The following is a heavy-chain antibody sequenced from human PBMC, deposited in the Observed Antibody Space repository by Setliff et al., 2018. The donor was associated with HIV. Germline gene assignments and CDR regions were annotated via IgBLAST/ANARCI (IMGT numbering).Heavy chain of an antibody. CDR1: EYSFSNYW. J-gene: IGHJ6*03. Sequence: PGESLKISCKASEYSFSNYWIGWVRQMPGKGLEWMGIIYPGDSDTRYSPSFQGQVTISADKSISTAYLQWSSLKASDTAMYYCARHKADTAMVRYYYYYYMDVWGKGTTVTVSS. V-gene: IGHV5-51*01. CDR2: IYPGDSDT. D-gene: IGHD5-18*01. CDR3: ARHKADTAMVRYYYYYYMDV.